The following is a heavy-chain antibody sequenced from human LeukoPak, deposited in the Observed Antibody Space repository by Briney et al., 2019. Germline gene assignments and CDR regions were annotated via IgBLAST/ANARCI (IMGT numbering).Heavy chain of an antibody. J-gene: IGHJ4*02. Sequence: SETLSLTCTVSGGSISSYYWSWIQQPPGKGLEWIGYIYYSGSTNYNPSLKSRVTISVDTSKNQFSLKLSSVTAADTAVYYCAREMGYCSSTSCLNYYFDYWGQGTLVTVSS. V-gene: IGHV4-59*01. CDR1: GGSISSYY. CDR3: AREMGYCSSTSCLNYYFDY. D-gene: IGHD2-2*01. CDR2: IYYSGST.